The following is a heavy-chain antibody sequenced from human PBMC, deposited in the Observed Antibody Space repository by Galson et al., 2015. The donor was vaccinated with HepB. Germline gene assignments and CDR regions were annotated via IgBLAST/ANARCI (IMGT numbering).Heavy chain of an antibody. CDR1: GLTFSSHW. CDR2: INTDESSR. D-gene: IGHD6-19*01. V-gene: IGHV3-74*03. J-gene: IGHJ3*02. CDR3: AREYIGGSETDAFEI. Sequence: SLRLSCAASGLTFSSHWMHWVRQAPGKGLVWVSRINTDESSRTYADSVKGRFTISRDNAKDTLFLQMNSLRAEDTSVYYCAREYIGGSETDAFEIWGQGTMVTVSS.